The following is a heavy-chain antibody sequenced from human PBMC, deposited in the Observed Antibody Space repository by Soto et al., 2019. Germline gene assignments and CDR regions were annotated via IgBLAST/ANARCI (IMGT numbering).Heavy chain of an antibody. J-gene: IGHJ4*02. Sequence: SETLSLTCNVSAGSISSYYWSWVRQSPGKGLEWIGYIFYSGSTNYNPSLKSRVTMSLDTSQNQFSLSLKSATAADTAIYYCGNLDLDYWGPGTLVTVSS. CDR3: GNLDLDY. CDR2: IFYSGST. V-gene: IGHV4-59*08. CDR1: AGSISSYY.